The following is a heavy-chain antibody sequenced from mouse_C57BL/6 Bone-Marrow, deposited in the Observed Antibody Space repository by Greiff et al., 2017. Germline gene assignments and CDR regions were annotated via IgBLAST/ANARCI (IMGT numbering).Heavy chain of an antibody. J-gene: IGHJ4*01. Sequence: EVLLVESEGGLVQPGSSMKLSCTASGFTFSDYYMAWVSQVPGKGLEWVANINSGGSSTYYLDSFKGSFIFSTDNATHILYLQMSSLKSEDTATYYGARDRGNSIYAYAMDYGGQGTSVTVSS. CDR3: ARDRGNSIYAYAMDY. D-gene: IGHD2-5*01. CDR2: INSGGSST. CDR1: GFTFSDYY. V-gene: IGHV5-16*01.